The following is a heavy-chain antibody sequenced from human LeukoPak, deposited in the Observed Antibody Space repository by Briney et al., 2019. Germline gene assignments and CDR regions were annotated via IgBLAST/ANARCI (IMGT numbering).Heavy chain of an antibody. J-gene: IGHJ4*02. V-gene: IGHV3-64D*06. Sequence: TGGSLRLSCAASGFTFCSYAMHWVRQAPGKGLEYVSAISSNGGSTYYADPVKGRFTISRDNSKNTLYLQMSSLRPEDTAVYYCVKGIVVVTARAFDYWGQGTLVTVSS. CDR3: VKGIVVVTARAFDY. CDR2: ISSNGGST. CDR1: GFTFCSYA. D-gene: IGHD2-21*02.